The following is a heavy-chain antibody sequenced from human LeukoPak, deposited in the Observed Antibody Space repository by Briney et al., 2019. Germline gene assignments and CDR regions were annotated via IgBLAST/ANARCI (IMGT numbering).Heavy chain of an antibody. CDR2: ISSSSSYI. D-gene: IGHD2-2*01. J-gene: IGHJ6*03. CDR3: ARDRDQLLCMDV. CDR1: GFTFSSYS. Sequence: GGSLRLPCAASGFTFSSYSMNWVRQAPGKGLEWVSSISSSSSYIYYADSVKGRFTISRDNAKNSLYLQMNSLRAEDTAVYYCARDRDQLLCMDVWGKGTTVTVSS. V-gene: IGHV3-21*01.